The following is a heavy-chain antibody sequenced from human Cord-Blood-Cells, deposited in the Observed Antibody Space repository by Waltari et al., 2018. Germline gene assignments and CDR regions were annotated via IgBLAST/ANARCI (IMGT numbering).Heavy chain of an antibody. D-gene: IGHD6-6*01. CDR2: MNPNSGNT. CDR3: ARGMLKQLDFDY. Sequence: QVQLVQSGAEVKKPGASVKVSCTASGYTFTSYDITWVRQATGQGLEWMGWMNPNSGNTGYAQKFQGRVTMTRNTSISTAYMELSSLRSEDTAVYYCARGMLKQLDFDYWGQGTLVTVSS. CDR1: GYTFTSYD. V-gene: IGHV1-8*01. J-gene: IGHJ4*02.